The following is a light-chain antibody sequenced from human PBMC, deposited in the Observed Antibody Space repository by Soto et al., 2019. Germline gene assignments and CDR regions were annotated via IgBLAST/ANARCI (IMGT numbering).Light chain of an antibody. CDR1: SSDVGGYNY. V-gene: IGLV2-14*01. J-gene: IGLJ1*01. Sequence: QSALTQPASVSGSPGQAITISCTGTSSDVGGYNYVSWYQHHPGKGPKLMLYDVSNRPSGVSNRFSGSKSGNTASLTISGLQAEDEADYYCSSYTRSTTDVFGTGTTVTVL. CDR3: SSYTRSTTDV. CDR2: DVS.